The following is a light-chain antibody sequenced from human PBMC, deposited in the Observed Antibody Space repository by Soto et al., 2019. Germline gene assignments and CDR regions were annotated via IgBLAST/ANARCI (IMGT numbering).Light chain of an antibody. V-gene: IGKV2D-29*02. CDR2: EVS. CDR1: QSLLHITGETF. Sequence: DVVMTQTPLSLSVAPGQPASISCKSSQSLLHITGETFLFWYLQKPGQSPQLLIYEVSTRVSGVPYRFSGSGSGTDFTREISRVETDDVGIYYCMQSTQLPPTFGQGTRLEIK. J-gene: IGKJ5*01. CDR3: MQSTQLPPT.